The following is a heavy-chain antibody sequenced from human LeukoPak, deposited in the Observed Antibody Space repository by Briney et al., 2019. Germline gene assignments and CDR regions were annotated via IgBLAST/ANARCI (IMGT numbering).Heavy chain of an antibody. J-gene: IGHJ4*02. D-gene: IGHD3-22*01. CDR1: GFTFSDYY. V-gene: IGHV3-11*01. Sequence: GGSLRLSCAPSGFTFSDYYMSWLRHAPGEWLEWLAYICDSGRTVYYADSVKGRFTISRDNDKNSVYLQMNNLRAEETAVYYFARDRLGDYDHSGYYDKWGQGTLVTVSS. CDR2: ICDSGRTV. CDR3: ARDRLGDYDHSGYYDK.